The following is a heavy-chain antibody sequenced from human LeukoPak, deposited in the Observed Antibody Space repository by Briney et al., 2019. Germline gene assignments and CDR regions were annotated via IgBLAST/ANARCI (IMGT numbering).Heavy chain of an antibody. J-gene: IGHJ4*02. CDR1: GYTFTSYD. V-gene: IGHV1-8*01. CDR2: MNPNSGNT. D-gene: IGHD7-27*01. Sequence: ASVKVSCKASGYTFTSYDINWVRQATGQGLEWMGWMNPNSGNTGYAQKFQGRVTMTRNTSISTAYMELSSLRSEDTAVYYCARGPFGNWDFDYWGQGTLVTVSS. CDR3: ARGPFGNWDFDY.